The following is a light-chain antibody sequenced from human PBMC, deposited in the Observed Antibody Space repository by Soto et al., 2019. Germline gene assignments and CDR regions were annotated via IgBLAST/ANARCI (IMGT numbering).Light chain of an antibody. V-gene: IGKV1-39*01. J-gene: IGKJ1*01. Sequence: DIQMTQSPSSLSASVGDRVIITCRASQSIARFLDWYQHQPGKAPKLLIYSASSLPSGVPSRFSGSGSGTDFTLTINSLQPEDFATYYCQHNYSSPPTFGQGTRVE. CDR2: SAS. CDR1: QSIARF. CDR3: QHNYSSPPT.